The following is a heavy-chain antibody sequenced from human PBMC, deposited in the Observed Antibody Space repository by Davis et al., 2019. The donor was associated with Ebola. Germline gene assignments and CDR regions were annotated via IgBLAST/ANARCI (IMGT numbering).Heavy chain of an antibody. V-gene: IGHV3-30*18. Sequence: GSLRLSCAASGFTFSSYGIHWVRQAPGKGLEWVAVILYDGSKTYYADSVKGRFTISRDNSKKTVYLQMNSLRPEDTAVYYCAKDGIPYDMLTAYSRGWGQGTLVTVSS. CDR3: AKDGIPYDMLTAYSRG. CDR2: ILYDGSKT. J-gene: IGHJ4*02. CDR1: GFTFSSYG. D-gene: IGHD3-9*01.